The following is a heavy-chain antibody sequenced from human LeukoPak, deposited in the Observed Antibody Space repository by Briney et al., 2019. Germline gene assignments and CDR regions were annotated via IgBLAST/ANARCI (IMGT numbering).Heavy chain of an antibody. CDR2: ISGSGDNT. Sequence: GGSLRLSCAASGFTFSSYPVSWVRQAPGKGLEWFSAISGSGDNTYYADSMKGRFTISRDNSKNTLYLQMNSLSAEDTAVYFCAKLSPTNSGVGYWGQGTLVTVSS. CDR3: AKLSPTNSGVGY. D-gene: IGHD2-8*01. CDR1: GFTFSSYP. J-gene: IGHJ4*02. V-gene: IGHV3-23*01.